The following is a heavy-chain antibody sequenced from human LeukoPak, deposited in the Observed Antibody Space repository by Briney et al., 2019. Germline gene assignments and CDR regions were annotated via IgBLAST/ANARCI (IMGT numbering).Heavy chain of an antibody. CDR3: AKDLYGGNSLGAFDI. J-gene: IGHJ3*02. CDR2: ISGNAGST. V-gene: IGHV3-23*01. Sequence: GGSLRLSCAASGFTLSSYAMSWVRQAPGKGLEWVSLISGNAGSTYYADSVKGRFTISRDITKNTLYLQMNSLRAEDTAVYYCAKDLYGGNSLGAFDIWGQGTVVTVSS. CDR1: GFTLSSYA. D-gene: IGHD4-23*01.